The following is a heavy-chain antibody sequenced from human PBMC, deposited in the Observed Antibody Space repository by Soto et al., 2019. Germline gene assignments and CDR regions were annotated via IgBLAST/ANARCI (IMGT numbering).Heavy chain of an antibody. CDR1: GYTFTNYG. D-gene: IGHD3-22*01. Sequence: SVKVSCKASGYTFTNYGISWVRQAPGQGLEWMGGIIPIFGTANYAQKFQGRVTITADESTSTAYMELSSLRSEDTAVYYCASTKYYYDSSGYGAFDIWGQGTMVTVSS. CDR2: IIPIFGTA. CDR3: ASTKYYYDSSGYGAFDI. V-gene: IGHV1-69*13. J-gene: IGHJ3*02.